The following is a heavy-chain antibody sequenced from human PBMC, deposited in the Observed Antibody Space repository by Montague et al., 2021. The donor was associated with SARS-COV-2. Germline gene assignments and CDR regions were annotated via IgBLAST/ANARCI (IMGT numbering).Heavy chain of an antibody. CDR3: ARVRGNTIVGVVIISAFDI. CDR2: IYYSGST. D-gene: IGHD3-3*01. Sequence: ETLSLTCTVSGGTISSYYWSWIRQPPGKGLEWIGYIYYSGSTNYNPSLKSRVTISVDTSKNQFSLKLSSVTAADTAVYYCARVRGNTIVGVVIISAFDIWGQGTMVTVSS. CDR1: GGTISSYY. J-gene: IGHJ3*02. V-gene: IGHV4-59*01.